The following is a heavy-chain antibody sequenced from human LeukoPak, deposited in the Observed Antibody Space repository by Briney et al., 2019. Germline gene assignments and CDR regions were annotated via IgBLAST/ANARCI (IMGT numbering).Heavy chain of an antibody. Sequence: GGSLRLSCAASGFTFSSYSMNWVRQAPGKGLEWVSYISSSSSYIYYADSVKGRFTISRDNAKNSLYLQMNSLRAEDTAVYYCARTEGSGWYYFDYWGQGTLVTVSS. V-gene: IGHV3-21*05. CDR2: ISSSSSYI. J-gene: IGHJ4*02. D-gene: IGHD6-19*01. CDR3: ARTEGSGWYYFDY. CDR1: GFTFSSYS.